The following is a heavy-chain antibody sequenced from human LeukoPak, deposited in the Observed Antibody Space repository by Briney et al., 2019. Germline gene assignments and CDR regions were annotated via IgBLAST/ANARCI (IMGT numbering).Heavy chain of an antibody. CDR2: IYYSGST. CDR1: GGSISSSSYY. CDR3: ARLRFYGSGSPFDP. V-gene: IGHV4-39*01. Sequence: SETLSLTCTVSGGSISSSSYYWGWIRQPPGKGLEWIGSIYYSGSTYYNPSLESRVTISVDTSKNQFSLKLSSVTAADTAVYYCARLRFYGSGSPFDPWGQGTLVTVSS. D-gene: IGHD3-10*01. J-gene: IGHJ5*02.